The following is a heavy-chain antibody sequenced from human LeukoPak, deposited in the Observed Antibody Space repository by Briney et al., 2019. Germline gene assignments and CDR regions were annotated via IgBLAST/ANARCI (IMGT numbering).Heavy chain of an antibody. Sequence: GGSLRLSCAASGCTFSSYGMHWVRQAPGKGLEWVAVISYDGSNKYYADSVKGRFTISRDNSKNTLYLQMNSLRAEDTAVYYCAKDRAKMGATPSYFDYWGQGTLVTVSS. D-gene: IGHD1-26*01. CDR2: ISYDGSNK. CDR3: AKDRAKMGATPSYFDY. V-gene: IGHV3-30*18. J-gene: IGHJ4*02. CDR1: GCTFSSYG.